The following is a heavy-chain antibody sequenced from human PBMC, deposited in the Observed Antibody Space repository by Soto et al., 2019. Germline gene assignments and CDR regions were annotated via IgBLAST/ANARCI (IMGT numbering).Heavy chain of an antibody. CDR2: IIPIFGTA. CDR3: ARFGGATSDY. D-gene: IGHD1-26*01. Sequence: QVQLGRSGPEVKKPGSPVKVSCKASGATFSSYAITWFRQAPGQGLEWMGGIIPIFGTANYAQKFQGRVTITADESTSTAYMELSSLRSEDTAVYYCARFGGATSDYWGQGTLVTVSS. V-gene: IGHV1-69*01. J-gene: IGHJ4*02. CDR1: GATFSSYA.